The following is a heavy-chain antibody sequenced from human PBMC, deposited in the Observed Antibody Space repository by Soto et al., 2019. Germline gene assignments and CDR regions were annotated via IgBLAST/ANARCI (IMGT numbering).Heavy chain of an antibody. Sequence: QVQLQESGPGLVKPSETLSLTCTVSGGSISSYYWSWIRQPPGKGLEWIGYIYYSGSTNYNPSLKTPVTIPVDKSKNLFSLKLSSVTAADTAVYYCARRYGVYFDYWGQGTLVTVSS. CDR2: IYYSGST. V-gene: IGHV4-59*08. CDR3: ARRYGVYFDY. J-gene: IGHJ4*02. D-gene: IGHD4-17*01. CDR1: GGSISSYY.